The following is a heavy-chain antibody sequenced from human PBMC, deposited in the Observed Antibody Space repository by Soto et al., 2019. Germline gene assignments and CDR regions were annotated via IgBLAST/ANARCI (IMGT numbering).Heavy chain of an antibody. Sequence: SVKVSCKASGDTFGRFTINWVRQAPGQGLEWMGGIKPISDITNYAQRFQGRVTFTADASTSTVYLELSSLRSEDTAMYYCATDTYTINKLIGVCFDPWGQGTLVTVSS. CDR3: ATDTYTINKLIGVCFDP. D-gene: IGHD2-2*02. CDR2: IKPISDIT. V-gene: IGHV1-69*13. CDR1: GDTFGRFT. J-gene: IGHJ5*02.